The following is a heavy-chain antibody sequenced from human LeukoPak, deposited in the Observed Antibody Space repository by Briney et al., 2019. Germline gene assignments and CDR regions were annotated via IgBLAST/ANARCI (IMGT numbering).Heavy chain of an antibody. CDR2: IISGSGSIT. CDR1: GFTFSIYN. D-gene: IGHD5-18*01. CDR3: ARRRGNSHGDVDY. V-gene: IGHV3-48*01. Sequence: GGSLRLSCAASGFTFSIYNMNWVRQAPGKGLEWVSFIISGSGSITHYADSVKGRFTISKDNAKNSLYLQMNSLRAEDTAVYYCARRRGNSHGDVDYWGQGTLVTVSS. J-gene: IGHJ4*02.